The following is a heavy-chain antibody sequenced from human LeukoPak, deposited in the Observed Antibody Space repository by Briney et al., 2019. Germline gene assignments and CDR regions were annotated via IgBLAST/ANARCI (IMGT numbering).Heavy chain of an antibody. CDR1: GFTFSSYA. D-gene: IGHD6-13*01. V-gene: IGHV3-23*01. CDR2: ISGSGGST. J-gene: IGHJ4*02. CDR3: ARDDSIYRIAAAGTNY. Sequence: QSGGSLRLSCAASGFTFSSYAMSWVRQAPGKGLEWVSAISGSGGSTYYADSVKGRFTISRDNSKNTLYLQMNSLRAEDTAVYYCARDDSIYRIAAAGTNYWGQGTLVTVSS.